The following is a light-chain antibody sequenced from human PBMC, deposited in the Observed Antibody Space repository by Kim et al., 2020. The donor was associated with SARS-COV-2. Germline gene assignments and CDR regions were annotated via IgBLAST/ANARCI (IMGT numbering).Light chain of an antibody. Sequence: IQMTQSPSSLSASVGDRVTITCRASQDIANSLAWYQQKPGKVPKVLIYAASTLQSGVPSRFSGSGSGTEFTLTIGSLQTEDVATYYCQMYNSAPWTFGPGTKVDIK. V-gene: IGKV1-27*01. J-gene: IGKJ1*01. CDR1: QDIANS. CDR3: QMYNSAPWT. CDR2: AAS.